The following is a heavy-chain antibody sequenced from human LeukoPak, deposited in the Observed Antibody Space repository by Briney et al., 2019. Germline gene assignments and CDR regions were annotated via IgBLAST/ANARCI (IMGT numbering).Heavy chain of an antibody. J-gene: IGHJ5*02. V-gene: IGHV3-49*03. D-gene: IGHD2-2*01. CDR3: TRSTSFRGWFDP. Sequence: GGSLRLSCTSTGFTFGDYAMSWFRQAPGKGQEWVGFIRSKAYGGTTEYAASVKGRFTISRDDSKSIAYLQMNSLKTEDTAVYYCTRSTSFRGWFDPWGQGTMVTVSS. CDR2: IRSKAYGGTT. CDR1: GFTFGDYA.